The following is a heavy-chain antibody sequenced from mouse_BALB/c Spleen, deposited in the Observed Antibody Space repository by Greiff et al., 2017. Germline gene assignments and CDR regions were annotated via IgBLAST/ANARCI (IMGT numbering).Heavy chain of an antibody. Sequence: EVQRVESGGGLVKPGGSLKLSCAASGFTFSSYAMSWVRQTPEKRLEWVASISSGGSTYYPDSVKGRFTISRDNARNILYLQMSSLRSEDTAMYYCARGRVYYDYDDGFAYWGQGTLVTVSA. D-gene: IGHD2-4*01. CDR2: ISSGGST. J-gene: IGHJ3*01. V-gene: IGHV5-6-5*01. CDR3: ARGRVYYDYDDGFAY. CDR1: GFTFSSYA.